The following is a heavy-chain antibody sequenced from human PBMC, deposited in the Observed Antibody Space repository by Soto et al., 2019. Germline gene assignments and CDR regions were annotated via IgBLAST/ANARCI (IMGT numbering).Heavy chain of an antibody. CDR1: GYTFTSYA. V-gene: IGHV1-3*01. D-gene: IGHD3-3*01. J-gene: IGHJ4*02. CDR2: INAGNGNT. Sequence: ASVKVSCKASGYTFTSYAMHWVRQAPGQRLEWMGWINAGNGNTKYSQKFQGRVTITRDTSASTAYMELSSLRSEDTAVYYCARRGDDYDFWSGYPLLGYWGQGTLVTVS. CDR3: ARRGDDYDFWSGYPLLGY.